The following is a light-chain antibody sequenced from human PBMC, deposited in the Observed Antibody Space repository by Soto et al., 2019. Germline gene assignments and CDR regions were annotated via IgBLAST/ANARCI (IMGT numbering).Light chain of an antibody. CDR2: AAS. V-gene: IGKV1-39*01. CDR1: QSISSY. CDR3: QQYNIWPQT. J-gene: IGKJ1*01. Sequence: IHMTHSPSSLSASVVYRVTITFLASQSISSYLNWYQQKPGKAPKLLIYAASSLQSGVPSRFSGSGSGTDFTLTISSLQPEDFAVYFCQQYNIWPQTFGQGTKVDIK.